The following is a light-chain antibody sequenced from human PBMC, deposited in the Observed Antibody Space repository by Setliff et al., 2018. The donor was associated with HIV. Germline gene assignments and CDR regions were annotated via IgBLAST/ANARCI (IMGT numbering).Light chain of an antibody. V-gene: IGKV3-20*01. CDR3: QQYGNSQYS. J-gene: IGKJ2*03. Sequence: EIVLTQSPGTPSLSPGERATLSCRASQSVSSSYLAWYQQTLGQAPRLLIYGASSRATGIPDRFSGSGSVTDFTPNISRLEPEDFAVYYCQQYGNSQYSFGQGTKVDIK. CDR1: QSVSSSY. CDR2: GAS.